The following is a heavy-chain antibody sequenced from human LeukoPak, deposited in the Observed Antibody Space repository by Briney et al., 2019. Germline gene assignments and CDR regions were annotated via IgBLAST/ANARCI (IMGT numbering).Heavy chain of an antibody. CDR2: IKQDASGT. CDR3: ARVANGGYADY. V-gene: IGHV3-7*05. J-gene: IGHJ4*02. D-gene: IGHD5-12*01. Sequence: PGGSLGLSCAASGVTFSNYWMSWVRQSQAPGKGLEWVANIKQDASGTSYVDSVKGRFTISRDNAKNSLYLQMNSLRAEDTAVYYCARVANGGYADYWGQGTLVTVSS. CDR1: GVTFSNYW.